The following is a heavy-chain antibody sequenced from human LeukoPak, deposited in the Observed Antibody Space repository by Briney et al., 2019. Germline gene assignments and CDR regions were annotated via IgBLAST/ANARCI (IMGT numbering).Heavy chain of an antibody. V-gene: IGHV1-69*13. CDR3: ARARERWLQSDYFDY. J-gene: IGHJ4*02. CDR2: IIPIFGTA. Sequence: GASVKVSCKASGGTFSSYAISWVRQAPGQGLEWMGGIIPIFGTANYAQKFQGRVTITADESTSTAYMELSSLRSEDTAVYYCARARERWLQSDYFDYWGQGTLVTVSS. D-gene: IGHD5-24*01. CDR1: GGTFSSYA.